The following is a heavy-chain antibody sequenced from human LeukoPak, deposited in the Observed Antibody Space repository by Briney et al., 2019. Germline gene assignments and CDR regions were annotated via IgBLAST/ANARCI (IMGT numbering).Heavy chain of an antibody. D-gene: IGHD6-19*01. V-gene: IGHV3-23*01. J-gene: IGHJ4*02. Sequence: GGSLRLSCAASGFTFSSYAMSWVRQAPGKGLEWVSAISGSGGSTHYADSVKGRFTISRDNSKNTLYLQMSSLRAEDTAVYYCAKGGDQRFPVAGTIDYWGQGTLVTVSS. CDR3: AKGGDQRFPVAGTIDY. CDR2: ISGSGGST. CDR1: GFTFSSYA.